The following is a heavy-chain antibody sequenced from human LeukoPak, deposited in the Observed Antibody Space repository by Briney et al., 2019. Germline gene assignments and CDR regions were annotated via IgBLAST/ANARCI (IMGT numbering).Heavy chain of an antibody. CDR2: IVVGSGNT. J-gene: IGHJ4*02. CDR3: AAGKPAGDYTFDY. Sequence: GTSVKVSCKASGFTFTSSDVQWVRQARGQRLEWIGWIVVGSGNTNYARKFQERLTISRDLSTSTAYMELSSLSSEDTAVYYCAAGKPAGDYTFDYWGQGTLVTVSS. CDR1: GFTFTSSD. V-gene: IGHV1-58*01. D-gene: IGHD4-17*01.